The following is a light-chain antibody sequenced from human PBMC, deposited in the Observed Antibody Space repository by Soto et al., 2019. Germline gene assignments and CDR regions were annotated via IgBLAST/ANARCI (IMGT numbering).Light chain of an antibody. CDR3: QQYNIYPIT. Sequence: DIQMTQSPSSLSASVGDRVTITCRASQDISNALSWFQQKPGKAPRYLIDGDSSLYSGVPSEFSGTRSGTVFPLTISSLQPEDFASYYCQQYNIYPITFGQGTRLEIK. V-gene: IGKV1-16*02. CDR2: GDS. J-gene: IGKJ5*01. CDR1: QDISNA.